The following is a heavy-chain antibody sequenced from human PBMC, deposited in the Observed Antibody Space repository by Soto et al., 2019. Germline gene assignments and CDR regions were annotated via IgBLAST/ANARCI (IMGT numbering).Heavy chain of an antibody. CDR2: ISAYNGNT. J-gene: IGHJ5*02. D-gene: IGHD3-9*01. V-gene: IGHV1-18*01. CDR1: GYTLTSYG. Sequence: ASVKVSCKASGYTLTSYGISWVRQAPGQGLEWMGWISAYNGNTNYAQKLQGRVTMTTDTSTSTAYMELRSLRSDDTAVYYCARVVKYYDILTGYYYNWFDPWGQGTLVTVSS. CDR3: ARVVKYYDILTGYYYNWFDP.